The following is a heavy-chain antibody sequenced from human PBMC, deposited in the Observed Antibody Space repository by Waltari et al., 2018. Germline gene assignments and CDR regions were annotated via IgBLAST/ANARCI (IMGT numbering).Heavy chain of an antibody. CDR2: MNQDGSEG. Sequence: EVQLVESGGGLVQPGGSLTVSCAASGFAFDQYWVGWVRQSPGKGLEGVAHMNQDGSEGYYGDSVEGRLTISRDSGDNSMSLHMNSLRADDTAVYYCVRDHERGRYGMDVWGQGTRVIVSS. V-gene: IGHV3-7*01. J-gene: IGHJ6*02. CDR1: GFAFDQYW. CDR3: VRDHERGRYGMDV. D-gene: IGHD3-16*01.